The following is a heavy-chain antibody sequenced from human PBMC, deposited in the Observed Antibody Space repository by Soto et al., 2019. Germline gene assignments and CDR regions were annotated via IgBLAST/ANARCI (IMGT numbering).Heavy chain of an antibody. V-gene: IGHV3-30-3*01. CDR1: GFTFSSYA. J-gene: IGHJ6*02. D-gene: IGHD2-15*01. CDR2: ISYDGSNK. CDR3: ARDTLDSDYYYYGMDV. Sequence: QVQLVESGGGVVQPGRSLRLSCAASGFTFSSYAMHWVRQAPGKGLEWVAVISYDGSNKYYADSVKGRFTISRDNSKNTLYLQINSLRAEDTAVYYCARDTLDSDYYYYGMDVWGQGTTVTVSS.